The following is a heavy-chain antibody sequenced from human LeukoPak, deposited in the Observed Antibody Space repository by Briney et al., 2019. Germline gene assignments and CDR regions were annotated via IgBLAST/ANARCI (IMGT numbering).Heavy chain of an antibody. CDR3: VRDVGNYDSRGYYLGWFDP. Sequence: ASVKVSCKASGYTFRNYAINWVRQAPGQGLEWMGWTDRNTGNPTYAQGFTGRFVFSLDTSVTTAYLQISSLKAEDAAVYYCVRDVGNYDSRGYYLGWFDPWGQGTLVTVFS. V-gene: IGHV7-4-1*02. J-gene: IGHJ5*02. CDR1: GYTFRNYA. CDR2: TDRNTGNP. D-gene: IGHD3-22*01.